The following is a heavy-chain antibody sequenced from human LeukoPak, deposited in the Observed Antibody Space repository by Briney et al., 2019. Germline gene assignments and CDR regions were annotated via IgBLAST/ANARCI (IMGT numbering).Heavy chain of an antibody. CDR3: ARGRGGGPFKVH. CDR2: IYYNGST. CDR1: GGSITTGGYY. V-gene: IGHV4-31*03. J-gene: IGHJ1*01. D-gene: IGHD2-15*01. Sequence: SETLSLTCTVSGGSITTGGYYWSWIRQHPEKGLEWIGYIYYNGSTYYNPSLKSRVTISLDTSKNQFSLKLTSVTAADTAVYYCARGRGGGPFKVHWRQGPLLSVPS.